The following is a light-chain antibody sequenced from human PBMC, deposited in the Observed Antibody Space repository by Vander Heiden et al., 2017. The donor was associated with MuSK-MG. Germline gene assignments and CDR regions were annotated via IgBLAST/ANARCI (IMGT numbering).Light chain of an antibody. CDR1: SSDVGGYNY. Sequence: QSALTQPASVSGSPGQSITISCTGTSSDVGGYNYVSWYQQHPGKAPKLMIYDVSNRPSGVSNRVSGSKSGNTDSLTISGLQAEDEADYYCSSYTSSSLWVFGGGTKLTVL. J-gene: IGLJ3*02. CDR2: DVS. V-gene: IGLV2-14*01. CDR3: SSYTSSSLWV.